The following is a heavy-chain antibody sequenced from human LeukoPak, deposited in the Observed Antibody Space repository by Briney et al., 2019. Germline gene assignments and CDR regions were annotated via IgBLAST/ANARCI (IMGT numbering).Heavy chain of an antibody. J-gene: IGHJ4*02. CDR3: ARYGYSCGFYSFDY. CDR2: IYYSGST. Sequence: PSETLSLTCTVSGGSISSYYWSWIRQPPGKGLEWIGYIYYSGSTNYNPSLESRVTISMDTSKNQFSLKLTSVTAADTAVYYCARYGYSCGFYSFDYWGQGTLVTVSS. D-gene: IGHD6-19*01. CDR1: GGSISSYY. V-gene: IGHV4-59*01.